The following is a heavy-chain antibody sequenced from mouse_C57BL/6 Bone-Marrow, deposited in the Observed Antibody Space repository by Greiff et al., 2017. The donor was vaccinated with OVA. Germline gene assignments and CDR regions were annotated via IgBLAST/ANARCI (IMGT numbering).Heavy chain of an antibody. V-gene: IGHV1-80*01. D-gene: IGHD1-1*01. J-gene: IGHJ4*01. CDR3: ARPGSSYPLAMDY. CDR1: GYAFSSYW. Sequence: QVQLQQSGAELVKPGASVKISCKASGYAFSSYWMNWVKQRPGKGLEWIGQIDPGDGDTNYNGKFKGKATLTADKSSSTAYMQLSSLTSEDSAVYFCARPGSSYPLAMDYWGQGTSVTVSS. CDR2: IDPGDGDT.